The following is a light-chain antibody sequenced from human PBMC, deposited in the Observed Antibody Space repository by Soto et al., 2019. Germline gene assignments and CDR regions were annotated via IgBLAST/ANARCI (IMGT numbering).Light chain of an antibody. Sequence: DIQMTQSPSSLSASIGDRVTITCRASQTVESYLNWYQHKPGKAPQLLISGATTLRGGVPSRFSGSGSGPDFTLTISSLQPEDVATYYGEQCYSTPYTFGQGTKL. CDR2: GAT. V-gene: IGKV1-39*01. J-gene: IGKJ2*01. CDR1: QTVESY. CDR3: EQCYSTPYT.